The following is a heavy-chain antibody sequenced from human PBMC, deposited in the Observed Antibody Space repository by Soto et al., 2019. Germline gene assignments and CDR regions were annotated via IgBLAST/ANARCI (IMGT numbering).Heavy chain of an antibody. CDR1: GYTFTASA. V-gene: IGHV1-3*01. J-gene: IGHJ3*02. CDR3: GRINSGTYRYAAFDM. D-gene: IGHD1-26*01. Sequence: QVQLVQSGAEVKPPGASVKVSCRTSGYTFTASALHWVRQAPGQGLEWMGWVNAANGVTKFSQQFQGRVTITRDTSATTAYMELSSLRSEDTAVYFCGRINSGTYRYAAFDMWGQGTTVTVAS. CDR2: VNAANGVT.